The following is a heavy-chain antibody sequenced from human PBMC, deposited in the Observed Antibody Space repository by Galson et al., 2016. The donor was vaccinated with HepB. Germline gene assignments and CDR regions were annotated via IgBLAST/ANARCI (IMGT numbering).Heavy chain of an antibody. CDR2: ISHRGSDT. CDR1: GFTFSDFY. Sequence: SLRLSCAVSGFTFSDFYMTWIRQAPGKGLEYVSHISHRGSDTNYADSVKGRFTISRDNAKKSLYLQMNSLRAEDTAVYYCARPPTGDFWSGFYTYWGQGTLVTVSS. CDR3: ARPPTGDFWSGFYTY. V-gene: IGHV3-11*03. D-gene: IGHD3-3*01. J-gene: IGHJ4*02.